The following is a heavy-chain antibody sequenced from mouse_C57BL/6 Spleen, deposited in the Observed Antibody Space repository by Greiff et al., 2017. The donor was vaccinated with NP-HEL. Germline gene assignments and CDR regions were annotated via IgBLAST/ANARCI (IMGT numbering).Heavy chain of an antibody. J-gene: IGHJ3*01. D-gene: IGHD2-4*01. CDR2: IYPGSGST. CDR3: ARRGYDYDVSFAY. CDR1: GYTFTSYW. V-gene: IGHV1-55*01. Sequence: VQLQHPGAELVKPGASVKMSCKASGYTFTSYWITWVKQRPGQGLEWIGDIYPGSGSTNYNEKFKSKATLTVDTSSSTAYMQLSSLTSEDSAVYYCARRGYDYDVSFAYWGQGTLVTVSA.